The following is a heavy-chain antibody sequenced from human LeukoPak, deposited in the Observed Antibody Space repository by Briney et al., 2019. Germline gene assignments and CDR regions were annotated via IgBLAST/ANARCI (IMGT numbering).Heavy chain of an antibody. V-gene: IGHV3-30-3*01. CDR3: ARGDYVVTAILDY. CDR1: GFTFSSYA. Sequence: GGSLRLSCAASGFTFSSYAMHWVRQAPGKGLEWVAVISYDGSNKYYADSVKGRFTISRDNSKNTLYLQMNSLRAEDTAVYYCARGDYVVTAILDYWGQGTLVTVSS. D-gene: IGHD2-21*02. CDR2: ISYDGSNK. J-gene: IGHJ4*02.